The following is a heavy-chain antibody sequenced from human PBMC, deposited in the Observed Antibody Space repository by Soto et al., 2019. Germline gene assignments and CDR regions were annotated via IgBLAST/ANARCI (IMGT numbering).Heavy chain of an antibody. CDR1: GDSIPSGDYS. V-gene: IGHV4-30-2*01. CDR3: ARVVNERISDSESYFES. CDR2: IYHRGGI. D-gene: IGHD2-21*01. J-gene: IGHJ4*02. Sequence: QVQLQESGSGVLKPSETLSLTCAVSGDSIPSGDYSWSWILQPPGTRLEWIGYIYHRGGIYYNPSLQSRFSMSVDRSQNLFSLSMRSVTAADTATYYCARVVNERISDSESYFESWGQGTLGSVSS.